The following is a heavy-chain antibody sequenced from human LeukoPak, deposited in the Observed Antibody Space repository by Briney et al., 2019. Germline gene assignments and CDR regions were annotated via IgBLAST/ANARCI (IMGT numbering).Heavy chain of an antibody. Sequence: GGSLRLSCAVSGVTFSNVRMSWVRQAPGKGLEWIGRIKTKGGAETTDYVTGVIGRVTNSSDDTKNPAFRPMTGLNTEESDISFCTTGPIQIWSLNVDYRGQGTPVTVSS. J-gene: IGHJ4*02. D-gene: IGHD5-18*01. CDR2: IKTKGGAETT. CDR1: GVTFSNVR. CDR3: TTGPIQIWSLNVDY. V-gene: IGHV3-15*01.